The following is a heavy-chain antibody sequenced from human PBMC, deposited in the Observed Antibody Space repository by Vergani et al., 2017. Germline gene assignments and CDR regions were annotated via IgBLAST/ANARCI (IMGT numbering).Heavy chain of an antibody. CDR1: GYSFTSYW. V-gene: IGHV5-51*01. CDR3: ARHEKGGYNWNYPKNFDY. J-gene: IGHJ4*02. CDR2: IYPGDSDT. D-gene: IGHD1-7*01. Sequence: EVQLVQSGAEVKKPGESLKISCKVSGYSFTSYWIGWVRQMPGKGLEWMGIIYPGDSDTRYSPYFQGQVPTSANKSISTAYLQWSSLKASDTAMYYCARHEKGGYNWNYPKNFDYWGQGTLVTVSS.